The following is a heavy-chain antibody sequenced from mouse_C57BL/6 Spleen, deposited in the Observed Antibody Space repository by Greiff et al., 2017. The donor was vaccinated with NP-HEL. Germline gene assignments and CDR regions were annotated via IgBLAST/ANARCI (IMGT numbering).Heavy chain of an antibody. Sequence: DVKLQESGGGLVKPGGSLKLSCAASGFTFSDYGMHWVRQAPEKGLEWVAYISSGSSTIYYADTVKGRFTISRDNAKNTLFLQMTSLRSEDTAMYYCASHYETYFDYWGQGTTLTVSS. CDR1: GFTFSDYG. D-gene: IGHD2-4*01. CDR2: ISSGSSTI. CDR3: ASHYETYFDY. V-gene: IGHV5-17*01. J-gene: IGHJ2*01.